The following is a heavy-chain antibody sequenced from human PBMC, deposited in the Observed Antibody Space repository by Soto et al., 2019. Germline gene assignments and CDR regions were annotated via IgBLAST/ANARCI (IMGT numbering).Heavy chain of an antibody. J-gene: IGHJ4*02. CDR1: GYTLTELS. Sequence: QVQLVQSGAEVKKPGASVKVSCKVSGYTLTELSMHWVRQAPGKGLEWMGGFDPEDGETTYAQKFQGRVTMTEDTSTDTAYMEVSRLRSEDTAGYYCATGGLGRGNFDYWGQGTLVTVSS. D-gene: IGHD1-26*01. CDR3: ATGGLGRGNFDY. V-gene: IGHV1-24*01. CDR2: FDPEDGET.